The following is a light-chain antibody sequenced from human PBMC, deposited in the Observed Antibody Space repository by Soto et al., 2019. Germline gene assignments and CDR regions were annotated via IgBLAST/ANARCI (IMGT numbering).Light chain of an antibody. CDR3: QHYNDWPPTWT. CDR1: QSVSSK. Sequence: EIVMTQSPATLSVSPGERATLSCRASQSVSSKLAWYQQKPGQVPRVLIYGASTRATGIPARFSGSGSGTEFTITISSLQSEDFAVYFCQHYNDWPPTWTFGQGTRVEIK. V-gene: IGKV3-15*01. CDR2: GAS. J-gene: IGKJ1*01.